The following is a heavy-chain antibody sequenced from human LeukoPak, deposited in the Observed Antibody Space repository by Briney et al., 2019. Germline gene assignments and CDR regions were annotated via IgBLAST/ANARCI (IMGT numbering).Heavy chain of an antibody. CDR3: ARGVAAAGTRRGFDH. J-gene: IGHJ4*02. CDR2: VNLQGST. V-gene: IGHV4-4*02. D-gene: IGHD6-13*01. Sequence: SGTLSLTCGVSGGSITNTNYWTWVRQPPGKGLEWIGEVNLQGSTNYNPSLMGRVAISVDTSENHISLQLTSVTAADTAVYYCARGVAAAGTRRGFDHWGQGTLVTVSS. CDR1: GGSITNTNY.